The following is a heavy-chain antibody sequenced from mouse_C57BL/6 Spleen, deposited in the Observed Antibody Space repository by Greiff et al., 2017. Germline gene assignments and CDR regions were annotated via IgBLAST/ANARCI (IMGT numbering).Heavy chain of an antibody. Sequence: VQLQQSGAELVRPGASVKLSCTASGFNIKDDYMHWVKQRPEQGLEWIGWIDPENGDTEYASKFQGKATITADTSSNTAYLQLSSLTSEDTAVYYCTGVYYGSSSWYFDVWGTGTTVTVSS. J-gene: IGHJ1*03. CDR1: GFNIKDDY. V-gene: IGHV14-4*01. CDR3: TGVYYGSSSWYFDV. D-gene: IGHD1-1*01. CDR2: IDPENGDT.